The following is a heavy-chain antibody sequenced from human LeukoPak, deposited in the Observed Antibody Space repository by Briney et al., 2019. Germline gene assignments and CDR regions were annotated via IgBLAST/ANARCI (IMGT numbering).Heavy chain of an antibody. D-gene: IGHD4-11*01. CDR1: GFTFDDYA. CDR3: VTVTTRGGFGY. J-gene: IGHJ4*02. Sequence: PGGSLRLSCTASGFTFDDYAMHWVRQAPGKGLEWVSGISWNSGSIGYADSVKGRFTISRDNAKNSLYLQMNSLRAEDMALYYCVTVTTRGGFGYWGQGTLVTVSS. V-gene: IGHV3-9*03. CDR2: ISWNSGSI.